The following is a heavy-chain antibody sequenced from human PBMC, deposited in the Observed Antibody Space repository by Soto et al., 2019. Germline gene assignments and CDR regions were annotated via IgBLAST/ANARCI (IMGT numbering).Heavy chain of an antibody. CDR1: GFTFSNHA. Sequence: GALRLSCAASGFTFSNHAMSWVRQAPGKGLEWVSGISDSGGLTYYADSVKGRFSISRDNSKNTLYLQMKNLRAEDTAVYFCAKRQGIGAAAKNFDFWGQGTLVTVSS. D-gene: IGHD6-13*01. V-gene: IGHV3-23*01. J-gene: IGHJ4*02. CDR3: AKRQGIGAAAKNFDF. CDR2: ISDSGGLT.